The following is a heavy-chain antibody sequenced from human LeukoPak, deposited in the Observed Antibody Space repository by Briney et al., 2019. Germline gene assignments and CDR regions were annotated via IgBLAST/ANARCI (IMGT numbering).Heavy chain of an antibody. J-gene: IGHJ3*02. CDR3: ARDSGYCRSSNCQGDAFDI. V-gene: IGHV3-7*01. CDR2: IKQDGSEQ. D-gene: IGHD2-2*01. CDR1: GFTFSSHW. Sequence: PGGSLRLSCAASGFTFSSHWVSWVRQAPGKGLEWVANIKQDGSEQYYADSVKGRFTISRDNAKNSLYLQMNSLRAEDTAVYHCARDSGYCRSSNCQGDAFDIWGQGTMVTVSP.